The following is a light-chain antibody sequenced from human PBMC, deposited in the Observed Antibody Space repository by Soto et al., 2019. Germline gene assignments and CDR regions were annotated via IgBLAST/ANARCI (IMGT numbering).Light chain of an antibody. V-gene: IGKV1-5*01. CDR1: QSISTW. J-gene: IGKJ1*01. CDR2: DAS. Sequence: DIRMTQSPSTLSASVGDRVTITFRASQSISTWLAWYQQKPGKAPKLLIYDASSLESGVPSRFSGSGSGTEFTLTISSLQPEDFASYYCQQYNSYSTFGQGTKVDI. CDR3: QQYNSYST.